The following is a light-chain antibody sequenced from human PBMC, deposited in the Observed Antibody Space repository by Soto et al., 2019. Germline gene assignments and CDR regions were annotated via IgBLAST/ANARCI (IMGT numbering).Light chain of an antibody. Sequence: QSALTQPASVSGSPGQSITISCTGTSSDVGNYNYVSWYQQHPGKAPKLMICEVNKRPSGVPNRFSGSKSGDTASLTISGLQAEDEADYYCSSYTSSSTLYVFGTGTKVTVL. J-gene: IGLJ1*01. CDR1: SSDVGNYNY. V-gene: IGLV2-14*01. CDR2: EVN. CDR3: SSYTSSSTLYV.